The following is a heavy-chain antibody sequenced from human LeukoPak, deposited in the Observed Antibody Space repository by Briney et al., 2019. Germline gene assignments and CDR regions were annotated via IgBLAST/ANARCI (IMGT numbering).Heavy chain of an antibody. D-gene: IGHD2-8*02. V-gene: IGHV3-74*01. CDR3: VSDGMGTAPYDL. CDR2: INPGDGSTT. CDR1: GFTMSNYW. Sequence: PGGSLRLSCAGSGFTMSNYWMNWVRQAPGEGLVWVSHINPGDGSTTGYADSVKGRFTVSRDNAKNTLYLQMTSLKDGDTAVYYCVSDGMGTAPYDLWGQGTLVTVSS. J-gene: IGHJ4*01.